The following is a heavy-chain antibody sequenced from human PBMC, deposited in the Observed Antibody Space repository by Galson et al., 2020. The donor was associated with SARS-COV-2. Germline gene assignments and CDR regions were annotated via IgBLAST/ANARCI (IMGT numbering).Heavy chain of an antibody. CDR3: ARTSTTANFDY. CDR1: GFTFSDYY. V-gene: IGHV3-72*01. Sequence: GESLKISCAASGFTFSDYYMEWVRQAPGKGLEWVGRTRNKANSYTTEYAASVRGRFTLSRDDSKNSLYLQMNSLKTEDTAVYYCARTSTTANFDYWGQGTLVTVSS. D-gene: IGHD1-26*01. J-gene: IGHJ4*02. CDR2: TRNKANSYTT.